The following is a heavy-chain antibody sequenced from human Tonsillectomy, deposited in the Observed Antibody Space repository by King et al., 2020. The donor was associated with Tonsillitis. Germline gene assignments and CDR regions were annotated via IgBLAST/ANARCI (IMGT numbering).Heavy chain of an antibody. Sequence: QLQESGPGLVKPSQTLSLTCTVSGGSISSGGYYWSWIRQHPGKGLESIGYIYYSGSTYYNPSLKSRVTISVDTSKNQFSLKLSSVTAADTAVYYCARGITMIVVVMGHDAFDIWGQGTMVTVSS. CDR3: ARGITMIVVVMGHDAFDI. D-gene: IGHD3-22*01. V-gene: IGHV4-31*03. J-gene: IGHJ3*02. CDR1: GGSISSGGYY. CDR2: IYYSGST.